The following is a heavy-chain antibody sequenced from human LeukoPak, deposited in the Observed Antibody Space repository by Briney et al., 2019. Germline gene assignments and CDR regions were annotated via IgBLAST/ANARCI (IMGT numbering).Heavy chain of an antibody. CDR1: GYSFTSNY. V-gene: IGHV1-46*01. Sequence: ASVRVSCKASGYSFTSNYIHWVRQAPGQGLEWMGMIYPRDGSTSYAQKFQGRVTVTRDTSTSTVHMELSGLRSKDTAVYYCARDQEAFDYWGQGTLVTVSS. J-gene: IGHJ4*02. CDR2: IYPRDGST. CDR3: ARDQEAFDY.